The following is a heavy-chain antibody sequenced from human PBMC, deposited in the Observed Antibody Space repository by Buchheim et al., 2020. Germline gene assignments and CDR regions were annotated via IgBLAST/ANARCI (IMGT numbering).Heavy chain of an antibody. D-gene: IGHD2-15*01. Sequence: QVQLQESGPGLVKPSQTLSLTCTASGDSITSGYNYWNWIRQPAGKGPEWIGRIHKAGSTNYNPSRKCRVTITVDTSKNQFSLDLSSVTAADTAVYYCVRSGMILFWFDPWGPGTL. CDR2: IHKAGST. J-gene: IGHJ5*02. CDR1: GDSITSGYNY. CDR3: VRSGMILFWFDP. V-gene: IGHV4-61*02.